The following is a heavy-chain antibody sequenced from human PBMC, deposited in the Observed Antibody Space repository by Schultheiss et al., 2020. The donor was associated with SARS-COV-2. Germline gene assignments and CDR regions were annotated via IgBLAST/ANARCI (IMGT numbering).Heavy chain of an antibody. J-gene: IGHJ3*02. Sequence: GGSLRLSCAASGFTFSSYAMHWVRQAPGKGLEWVSYISSSGSTIYYADSVKGRFTISRHNSKNTLYLQMNSLRAEDTAVYYCARQPEDFRGAPVSAFDIWGQGTMVTVSS. CDR1: GFTFSSYA. D-gene: IGHD1-14*01. V-gene: IGHV3-48*01. CDR3: ARQPEDFRGAPVSAFDI. CDR2: ISSSGSTI.